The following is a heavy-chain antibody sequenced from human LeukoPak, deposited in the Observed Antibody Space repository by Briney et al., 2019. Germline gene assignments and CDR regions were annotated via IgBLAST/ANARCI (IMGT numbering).Heavy chain of an antibody. J-gene: IGHJ4*02. CDR3: ARYEQQLGVGY. D-gene: IGHD6-13*01. CDR1: GGSISSGGYY. CDR2: IYYSGST. Sequence: SQTLSLTCTVSGGSISSGGYYWTWLRQHPGKGLEWIGYIYYSGSTSYNPSLKSRVTISVDTSKNQFSLKLSSVTAAYTAVYYCARYEQQLGVGYWGQGTLVTVSS. V-gene: IGHV4-31*03.